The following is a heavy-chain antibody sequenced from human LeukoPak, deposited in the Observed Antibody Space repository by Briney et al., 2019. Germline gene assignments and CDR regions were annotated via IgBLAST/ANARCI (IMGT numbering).Heavy chain of an antibody. D-gene: IGHD3-22*01. V-gene: IGHV4-30-4*08. CDR1: GGSISSGDYY. J-gene: IGHJ4*02. Sequence: PSQTLPLTCTVPGGSISSGDYYWSWIRQPPGKGLEWTGYIYYSGSTYYNPSLKSRVTISVDTSKNQFSLKLSSVTAADTAVYYCARVPYYYDSSGSDYWGQGTLVTVSS. CDR2: IYYSGST. CDR3: ARVPYYYDSSGSDY.